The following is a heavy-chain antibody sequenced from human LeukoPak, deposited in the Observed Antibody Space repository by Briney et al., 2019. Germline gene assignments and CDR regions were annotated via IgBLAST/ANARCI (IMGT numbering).Heavy chain of an antibody. CDR3: ARGLGHNGGYFDS. J-gene: IGHJ4*02. Sequence: PGGSLRLSCAASGFNFSNYVMHWVRQAPGKGLEWVAAIWYDGSQKYYADSVKGRFPVSRDNSEKTLHLQMNRLRAEDTAVYYCARGLGHNGGYFDSWGQGTLVTVSS. CDR2: IWYDGSQK. D-gene: IGHD2-8*01. CDR1: GFNFSNYV. V-gene: IGHV3-33*01.